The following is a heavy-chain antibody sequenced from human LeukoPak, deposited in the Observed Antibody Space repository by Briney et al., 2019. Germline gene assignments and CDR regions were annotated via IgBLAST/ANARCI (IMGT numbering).Heavy chain of an antibody. V-gene: IGHV3-21*01. J-gene: IGHJ4*02. CDR1: GFTFSIYS. D-gene: IGHD3-22*01. Sequence: GGSLRLSCAASGFTFSIYSMNWVRQAPGKGLEWVSSISSSSSYIYYADSVKGRFTISRDNAKNSLYLQMNSLRAEDTAVYYCAKGDSSGFDYWGQGTLVTVSS. CDR3: AKGDSSGFDY. CDR2: ISSSSSYI.